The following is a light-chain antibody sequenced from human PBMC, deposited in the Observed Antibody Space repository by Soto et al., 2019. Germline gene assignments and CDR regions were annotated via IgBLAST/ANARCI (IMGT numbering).Light chain of an antibody. Sequence: DTQMTQSPSSLSAFVGDRVTISCRASQDISNFLAWFQQKPGKAPRALIFAASSLQSGVPSRFSGSGSGTDFTLTISSLQPEDSATYYCQQYANYPVTFGRGTRLEIK. V-gene: IGKV1-16*01. CDR2: AAS. CDR3: QQYANYPVT. CDR1: QDISNF. J-gene: IGKJ5*01.